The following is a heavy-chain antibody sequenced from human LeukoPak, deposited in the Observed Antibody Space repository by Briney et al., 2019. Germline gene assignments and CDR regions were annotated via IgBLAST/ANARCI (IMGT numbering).Heavy chain of an antibody. J-gene: IGHJ4*02. CDR1: GGSISSYY. CDR3: ASIPCSSTSCPDY. D-gene: IGHD2-2*01. Sequence: PSETLSLTCTVSGGSISSYYWSWIRQPPGKGLEWIGYIYYSGSTNYNPSLKSRVTISVDTSKNQFSLKLSSATAADTAVYYCASIPCSSTSCPDYWGQGTLVTVSS. V-gene: IGHV4-59*01. CDR2: IYYSGST.